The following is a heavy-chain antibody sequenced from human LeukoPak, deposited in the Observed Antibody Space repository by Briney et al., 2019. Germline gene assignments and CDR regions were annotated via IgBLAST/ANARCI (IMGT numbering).Heavy chain of an antibody. V-gene: IGHV1-69*13. Sequence: EASVKVSCKASGGTFSSYAISWVRQAPGQGLEWMGGIIPIFGTANYAQKFQGRVTITADESTSTAYMELSSLRSEDTAVYYCARDLTRPTMVRGVTVLPYYFDYWGQGTLVTVSS. CDR2: IIPIFGTA. D-gene: IGHD3-10*01. CDR3: ARDLTRPTMVRGVTVLPYYFDY. CDR1: GGTFSSYA. J-gene: IGHJ4*02.